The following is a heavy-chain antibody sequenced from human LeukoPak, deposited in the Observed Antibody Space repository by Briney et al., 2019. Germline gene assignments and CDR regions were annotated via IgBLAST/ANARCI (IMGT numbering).Heavy chain of an antibody. J-gene: IGHJ4*02. D-gene: IGHD2-2*02. CDR1: GFTFSNYA. CDR2: ISGSGGST. CDR3: AKVSRFHNPPRVEDIVVVPAAIGGSHIDS. V-gene: IGHV3-23*01. Sequence: PGGSLRLSCAASGFTFSNYAVSWVRQAPGKGLEWVSTISGSGGSTYYADSVKGRFTISRDNSKNTLYLQMNSLRAEDTAVYYCAKVSRFHNPPRVEDIVVVPAAIGGSHIDSWGQGTLVTVSS.